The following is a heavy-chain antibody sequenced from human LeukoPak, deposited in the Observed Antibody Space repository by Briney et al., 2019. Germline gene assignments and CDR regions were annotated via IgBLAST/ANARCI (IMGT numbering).Heavy chain of an antibody. Sequence: GGSLRLSCAASGFIVSNTFMTWVRQAPGKGPEWVSGINGGGGSTFYAESVKGRFTISRDNSKNTLYLQMNSLRAEDTAVYYCVKDGRRSPPCWGQGTLVTVSS. CDR2: INGGGGST. J-gene: IGHJ4*02. D-gene: IGHD2-15*01. CDR3: VKDGRRSPPC. V-gene: IGHV3-23*01. CDR1: GFIVSNTF.